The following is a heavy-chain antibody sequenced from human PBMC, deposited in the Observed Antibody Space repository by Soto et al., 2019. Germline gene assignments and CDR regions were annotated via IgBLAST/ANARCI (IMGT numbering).Heavy chain of an antibody. Sequence: QVQLQESGPGLVKPSQTLSLTCTVSGGSISSGGYYWSWIRQHPGKGLEWIGYIYYSGSTYYNPPLKRRVTTSVETSKNQFSLKAISVTAADTAVYYCARFEAEPYSFDYWGQGTLVTVSS. D-gene: IGHD3-9*01. CDR1: GGSISSGGYY. CDR2: IYYSGST. CDR3: ARFEAEPYSFDY. J-gene: IGHJ4*02. V-gene: IGHV4-31*03.